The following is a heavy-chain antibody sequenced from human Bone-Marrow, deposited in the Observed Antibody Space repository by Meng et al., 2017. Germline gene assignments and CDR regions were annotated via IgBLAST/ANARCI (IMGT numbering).Heavy chain of an antibody. CDR1: GFTFSSYA. V-gene: IGHV3-23*01. D-gene: IGHD5-12*01. Sequence: GESLKISCAASGFTFSSYAMSWVRQALGKGLEWVSAISSSGGSTYYADSVKGRFTISRDNSKNTLYLQMNSLRAEDTAVYYCAKESYELIDYWGQGTLVTVSS. CDR3: AKESYELIDY. J-gene: IGHJ4*02. CDR2: ISSSGGST.